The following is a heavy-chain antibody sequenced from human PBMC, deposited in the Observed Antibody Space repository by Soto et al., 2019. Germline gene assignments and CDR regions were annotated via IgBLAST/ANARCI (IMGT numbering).Heavy chain of an antibody. D-gene: IGHD2-21*02. CDR2: ISAGDGST. V-gene: IGHV3-23*01. J-gene: IGHJ5*02. CDR3: AKGSPLANGGDVNHFDP. CDR1: GFAFGTSA. Sequence: EVQLLESGGDLVQPGGSLRLSCAASGFAFGTSAMSWVRQVPGKGLEWVSSISAGDGSTNYAASVKGRFTVSRDNSENTLSLRMSSLGVADTAIYYCAKGSPLANGGDVNHFDPWGQGTLVTVSS.